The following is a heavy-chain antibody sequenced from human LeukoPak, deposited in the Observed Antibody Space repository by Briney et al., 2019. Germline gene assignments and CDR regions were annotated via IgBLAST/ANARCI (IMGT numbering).Heavy chain of an antibody. CDR3: ARFTKDSSSSSGYYFDY. CDR1: GVSVTSYY. Sequence: SETLSLTCTVSGVSVTSYYWSWLRQPAGKGLEWIGRIYTSGSTSYNPSLRSRLTMSVDTSKNQFSLNLGSVTAADTAVYYCARFTKDSSSSSGYYFDYWGQGTLVTVSS. V-gene: IGHV4-4*07. D-gene: IGHD6-13*01. CDR2: IYTSGST. J-gene: IGHJ4*02.